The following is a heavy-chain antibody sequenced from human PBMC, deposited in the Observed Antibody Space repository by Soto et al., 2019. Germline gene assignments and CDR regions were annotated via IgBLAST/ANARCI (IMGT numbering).Heavy chain of an antibody. J-gene: IGHJ4*02. CDR1: GGSVNSPNW. Sequence: QVQLQQSGPGLVEPSGTLSLTCAVSGGSVNSPNWWNWVRQPPETGLEWIGEMHHSGSSNYNPSLKTRLTLSCDKSNNELSMNLNSGTAADTAIYYCGRANSSGSPIDSWGQGMLVTVSS. CDR2: MHHSGSS. D-gene: IGHD6-19*01. CDR3: GRANSSGSPIDS. V-gene: IGHV4-4*02.